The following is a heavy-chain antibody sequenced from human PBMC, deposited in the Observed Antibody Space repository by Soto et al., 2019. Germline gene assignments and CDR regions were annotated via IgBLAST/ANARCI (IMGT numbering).Heavy chain of an antibody. CDR3: ARGPVVINCSSTSCYSFRGHAALVRGYYFDY. Sequence: QVQLQQWGAGLLKPSETLSLTCAVYGGSFSGYYWSWIRQPPGKGLEWIGEINHSGSTNYNPSLKSRVTISVDTSKNQFSLKLSSVTAADTAVYYCARGPVVINCSSTSCYSFRGHAALVRGYYFDYWGQGTLVTVSS. CDR1: GGSFSGYY. V-gene: IGHV4-34*01. J-gene: IGHJ4*02. D-gene: IGHD2-2*01. CDR2: INHSGST.